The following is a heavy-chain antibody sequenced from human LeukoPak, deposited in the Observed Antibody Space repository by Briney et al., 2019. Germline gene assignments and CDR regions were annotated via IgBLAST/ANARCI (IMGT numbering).Heavy chain of an antibody. CDR3: AKGPRAFDY. CDR1: GFTFSSYG. Sequence: GGSLRLSCAGSGFTFSSYGMHWVRQAPGKGLEWVAVISYDGSNKYYADSVKGRFTISRDNSKNTLYLQMNSLRAEDTAVYYCAKGPRAFDYWGQGTLVTVSS. CDR2: ISYDGSNK. J-gene: IGHJ4*02. V-gene: IGHV3-30*18.